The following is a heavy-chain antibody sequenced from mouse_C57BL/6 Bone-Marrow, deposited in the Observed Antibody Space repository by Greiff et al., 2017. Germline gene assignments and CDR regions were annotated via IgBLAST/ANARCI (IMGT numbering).Heavy chain of an antibody. V-gene: IGHV1-81*01. CDR1: GYTFTSYG. J-gene: IGHJ3*01. CDR2: IYPRSGNT. D-gene: IGHD3-2*02. CDR3: ARPDSSGSTWFAY. Sequence: QVQLQQSGAELARPGASVKLSCKASGYTFTSYGISWVKQRTGQGLEWIGEIYPRSGNTYYNEKFKGKATLTADKTSSTAYMELRSLTSEDSAVYFCARPDSSGSTWFAYWGQGTLVTVSA.